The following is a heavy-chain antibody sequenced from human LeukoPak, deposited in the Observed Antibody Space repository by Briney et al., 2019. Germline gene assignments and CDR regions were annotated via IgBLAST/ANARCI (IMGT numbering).Heavy chain of an antibody. Sequence: ASVKVSCKASGYTFTSYGISWVRQAPGQGLGWMGWISAYNGNTSYAQKLQGRVTMTTDTSTSTAYMELRSLRSDDTAVYYCARDGYYDSRSENWFDPWGQGTLVTVSS. CDR1: GYTFTSYG. CDR3: ARDGYYDSRSENWFDP. J-gene: IGHJ5*02. CDR2: ISAYNGNT. D-gene: IGHD3-22*01. V-gene: IGHV1-18*01.